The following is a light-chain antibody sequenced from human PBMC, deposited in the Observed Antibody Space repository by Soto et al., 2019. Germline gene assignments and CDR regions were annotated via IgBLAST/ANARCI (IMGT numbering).Light chain of an antibody. Sequence: QSALTQPASVSGFPGQSIAISCTGTTSDIGGYNYVSWYQQHPGKAPKLVIFEVSNRPSGVSNRFSGSKSGNTASLTISGLQAEDEADYYCRSYTSGSTLYVFGTGTKLTVL. J-gene: IGLJ1*01. CDR1: TSDIGGYNY. CDR3: RSYTSGSTLYV. CDR2: EVS. V-gene: IGLV2-14*01.